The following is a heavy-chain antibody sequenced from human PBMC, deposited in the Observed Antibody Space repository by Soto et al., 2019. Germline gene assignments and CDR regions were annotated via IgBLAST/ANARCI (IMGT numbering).Heavy chain of an antibody. J-gene: IGHJ2*01. CDR1: GFSFSGSP. CDR2: IRSKADSYAT. D-gene: IGHD2-21*02. CDR3: PRPRPYCRSYCSSAFDL. V-gene: IGHV3-73*02. Sequence: EVQLVESGGGLVQPGGSLKLSCAASGFSFSGSPMHWVRQVPGKGLEWVGRIRSKADSYATTYAAAMKGRVTISRDDLPLTAHLHIHHLKPEDSAVYYCPRPRPYCRSYCSSAFDLWGRGTLVAVSS.